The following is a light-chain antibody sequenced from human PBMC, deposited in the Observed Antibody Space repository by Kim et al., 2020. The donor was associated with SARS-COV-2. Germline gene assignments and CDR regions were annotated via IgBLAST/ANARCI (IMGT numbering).Light chain of an antibody. V-gene: IGKV3-11*01. CDR3: QQRYDWPLT. CDR2: ETS. CDR1: QSFGNS. J-gene: IGKJ4*01. Sequence: LSPGERATPSCRASQSFGNSLAWFQQKPGQAPRLLIFETSNRDTGIPARFSGSGSGTGFTLTISSLEPEDFAVYYCQQRYDWPLTFGGGTKVEIK.